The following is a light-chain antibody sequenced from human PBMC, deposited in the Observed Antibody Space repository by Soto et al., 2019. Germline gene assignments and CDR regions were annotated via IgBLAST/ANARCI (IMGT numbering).Light chain of an antibody. J-gene: IGKJ4*01. CDR3: QQYGSSSLT. CDR1: QSVSSY. CDR2: DAS. V-gene: IGKV3-11*01. Sequence: EIVLTQSPATLSLSPGERATLSCRASQSVSSYLAWFQQKPGQAPRLLIYDASKRATGIPARFSGSGSGTDFTLTISRLEPEDFAVYYCQQYGSSSLTFGGGTKVEIK.